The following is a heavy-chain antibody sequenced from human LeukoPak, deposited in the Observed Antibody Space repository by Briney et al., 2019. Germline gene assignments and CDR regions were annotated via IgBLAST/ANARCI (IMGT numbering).Heavy chain of an antibody. CDR1: GGSISSYY. D-gene: IGHD5-18*01. CDR3: ARHPQYSSYFDY. Sequence: SGSLSLTCTVSGGSISSYYWSWIRQPPGKGLEWIGYIYYSGSTNYNPSLKSRVTISVDTSKNQFSLKLSSVTAADTAVYYCARHPQYSSYFDYWGQGTLVTVSS. CDR2: IYYSGST. J-gene: IGHJ4*02. V-gene: IGHV4-59*08.